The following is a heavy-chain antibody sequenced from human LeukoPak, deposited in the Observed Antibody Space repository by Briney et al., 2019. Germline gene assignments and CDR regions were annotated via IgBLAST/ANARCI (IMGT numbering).Heavy chain of an antibody. CDR1: GYSFTSYW. CDR3: ARRLKAAGTFNAFDI. Sequence: ESLKISCKGSGYSFTSYWIGWVRQMPGKGLEWMGIIYPGDSDTRYSPSFQGQVTISADKSISTAYLQWSSLKASDTAMYYCARRLKAAGTFNAFDIWGQGTMVTVSS. D-gene: IGHD6-13*01. J-gene: IGHJ3*02. V-gene: IGHV5-51*01. CDR2: IYPGDSDT.